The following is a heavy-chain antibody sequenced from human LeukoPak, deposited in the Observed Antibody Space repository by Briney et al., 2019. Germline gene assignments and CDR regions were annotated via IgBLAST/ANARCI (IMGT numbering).Heavy chain of an antibody. CDR1: GGSFSGYY. CDR2: INHSGST. Sequence: PSETLSLTCAVYGGSFSGYYWSWIRQPPGKGLEWIGEINHSGSTNYNPSLKSRVTISVDTSKNQFSLKLSSVTAADTAVYYCASDGHYYDSLRDAFDIWGQGTMVTVSS. D-gene: IGHD3-22*01. CDR3: ASDGHYYDSLRDAFDI. V-gene: IGHV4-34*01. J-gene: IGHJ3*02.